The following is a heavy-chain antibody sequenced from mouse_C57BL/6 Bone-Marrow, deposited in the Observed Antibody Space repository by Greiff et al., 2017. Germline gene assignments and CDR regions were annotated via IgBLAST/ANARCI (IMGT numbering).Heavy chain of an antibody. CDR3: ACDYYGSSRSDV. CDR2: IIPANVST. V-gene: IGHV14-3*01. CDR1: GFTINNTY. Sequence: VQLQQSVAELVRPGASVKLSCTASGFTINNTYMHWVKQRPQQGLEWSVRIIPANVSTKYAPTFQGQASITADTSSNTAYLPLSRLTTEDTAIDSCACDYYGSSRSDVWGTGTTVTVSS. J-gene: IGHJ1*03. D-gene: IGHD1-1*01.